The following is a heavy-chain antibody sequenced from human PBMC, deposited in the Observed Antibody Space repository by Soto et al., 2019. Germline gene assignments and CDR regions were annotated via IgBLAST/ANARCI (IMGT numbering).Heavy chain of an antibody. V-gene: IGHV3-53*01. J-gene: IGHJ3*01. CDR3: ATRPLLPGAH. CDR1: GFTFSSND. CDR2: IYSGGST. Sequence: EVQLVESGGGLIQPGGSLRLSCAASGFTFSSNDMNWVRQAPGKGLEWVSLIYSGGSTYYADSVKGRFTISRDNAKNTLYLQMSSLIAEDTAVYYCATRPLLPGAHWGQGTMVTVSS. D-gene: IGHD3-22*01.